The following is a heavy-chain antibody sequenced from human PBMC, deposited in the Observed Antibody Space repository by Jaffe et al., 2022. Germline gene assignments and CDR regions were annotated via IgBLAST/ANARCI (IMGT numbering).Heavy chain of an antibody. CDR1: GFTFSSYW. V-gene: IGHV3-7*01. J-gene: IGHJ5*02. D-gene: IGHD3-3*01. Sequence: EVQLVESGGGLVQPGGSLRLSCAASGFTFSSYWMSWVRQAPGKGLEWVANIKQDGSEKYYVDSVKGRFTISRDNAKNSLYLQMNSLRAEDTAVYYCAREGSPRYYDFWSGYSNWFDPWGQGTLVTVSS. CDR2: IKQDGSEK. CDR3: AREGSPRYYDFWSGYSNWFDP.